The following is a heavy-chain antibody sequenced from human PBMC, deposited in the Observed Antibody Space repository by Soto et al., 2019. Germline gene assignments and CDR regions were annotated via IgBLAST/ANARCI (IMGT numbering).Heavy chain of an antibody. CDR3: SILVYDDFRGDCEANNWYEP. CDR1: GYTFTSYD. V-gene: IGHV1-8*01. J-gene: IGHJ5*02. Sequence: ASVYVSCKTSGYTFTSYDINWVRQATGQGLEWMGWMNPNSGNTAYAQKFQGRVTMTRNTSLRTAYMELSSLRYEDTAVYYCSILVYDDFRGDCEANNWYEPWGQGTLVPV. CDR2: MNPNSGNT. D-gene: IGHD3-3*01.